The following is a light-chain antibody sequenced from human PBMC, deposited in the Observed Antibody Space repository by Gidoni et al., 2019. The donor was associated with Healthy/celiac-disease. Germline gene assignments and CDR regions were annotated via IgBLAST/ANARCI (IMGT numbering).Light chain of an antibody. CDR2: ANS. CDR1: SSNIGAGYD. J-gene: IGLJ2*01. CDR3: QSYDSSRVV. V-gene: IGLV1-40*01. Sequence: ISCTGSSSNIGAGYDVHWYQQLPGTAPKLLIYANSNRPSGVPDRFSGSKSGTSASLAITGLQAEDEADYYCQSYDSSRVVFGGETKLTVL.